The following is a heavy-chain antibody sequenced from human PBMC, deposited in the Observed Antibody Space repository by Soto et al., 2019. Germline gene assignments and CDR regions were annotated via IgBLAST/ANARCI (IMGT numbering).Heavy chain of an antibody. CDR3: ARGRHCTSTSCFGFPSIWFDP. Sequence: PSETLSLTCTVSGRPITCDYWGWIRQPPGKALDYIGHIYYTGCTGYNPSLTSRVTISLDTSREQFSLKLTSVTAADTAVYYCARGRHCTSTSCFGFPSIWFDPWGQGTLVTVSS. J-gene: IGHJ5*02. D-gene: IGHD2-2*01. CDR2: IYYTGCT. V-gene: IGHV4-59*01. CDR1: GRPITCDY.